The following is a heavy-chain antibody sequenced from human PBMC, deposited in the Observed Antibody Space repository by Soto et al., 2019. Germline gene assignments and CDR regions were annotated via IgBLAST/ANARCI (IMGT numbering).Heavy chain of an antibody. J-gene: IGHJ4*02. V-gene: IGHV3-48*02. CDR3: ARGAVTGTSRFDS. Sequence: GGSLRLSCAVSGFTLTPYSMNWVRQAPGKGLEWISFINKNGFTIYYADSVKGRFTISRDYAKNSLYLQMDSLRHEDTAVYYCARGAVTGTSRFDSWGLGTLVTVSS. CDR2: INKNGFTI. D-gene: IGHD6-19*01. CDR1: GFTLTPYS.